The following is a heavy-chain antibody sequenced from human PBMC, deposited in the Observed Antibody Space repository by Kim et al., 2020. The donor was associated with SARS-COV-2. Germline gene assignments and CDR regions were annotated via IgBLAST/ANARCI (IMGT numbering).Heavy chain of an antibody. CDR1: EFTFSNYA. V-gene: IGHV3-23*01. Sequence: GGSLRLSCAASEFTFSNYAMSWVRQAPGQGLEWVSAISPSGDSTSNADSVKGRFTISRDNSKNALYLQMNCLRAEDTAIYYCAKKKSTSHWYDFFDYWGQGTLVTVSS. J-gene: IGHJ4*02. D-gene: IGHD6-13*01. CDR3: AKKKSTSHWYDFFDY. CDR2: ISPSGDST.